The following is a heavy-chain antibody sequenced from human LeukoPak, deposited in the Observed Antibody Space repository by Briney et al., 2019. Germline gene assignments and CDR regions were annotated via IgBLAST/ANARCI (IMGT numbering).Heavy chain of an antibody. V-gene: IGHV3-23*01. CDR3: ARAMMVVANLWGVFDY. Sequence: GGSLRLSCAASGFTFSSYAMSWVRQAPGKGLEWVSAISGSGGSTYYADSVKGRFTISRDNSKNTLYLQMNSLRTEDTAVYYCARAMMVVANLWGVFDYWGQGTRVTVSS. CDR1: GFTFSSYA. CDR2: ISGSGGST. D-gene: IGHD3-22*01. J-gene: IGHJ4*02.